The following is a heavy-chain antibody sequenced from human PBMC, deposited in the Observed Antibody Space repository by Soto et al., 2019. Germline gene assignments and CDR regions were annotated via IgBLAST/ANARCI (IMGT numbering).Heavy chain of an antibody. D-gene: IGHD3-22*01. V-gene: IGHV4-34*01. Sequence: QVQLQQWGAGLLKPSETLSLTCAVYGGSFSGYYWSWIRQPPGKGLEWIGEINHSGSTNYNPSLKSRVTISVDTSKDQFSLKLSSVTAADTAVYYCARARGSSGYIPYWGQGTLVTVSS. CDR3: ARARGSSGYIPY. J-gene: IGHJ4*02. CDR1: GGSFSGYY. CDR2: INHSGST.